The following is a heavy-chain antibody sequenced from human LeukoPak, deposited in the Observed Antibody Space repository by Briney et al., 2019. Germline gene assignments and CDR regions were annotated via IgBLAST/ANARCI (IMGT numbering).Heavy chain of an antibody. CDR1: GFTFSNYA. CDR3: AKRGMTGTKEFDY. J-gene: IGHJ4*02. CDR2: ISAGGGST. Sequence: GGSLRLSCAASGFTFSNYAMSWVRQAPGKGLEWVSAISAGGGSTYYADSVKGRFTISRDNSKNTLYLQMNSLRAEDTAVYYCAKRGMTGTKEFDYWGQGTLVTVSS. D-gene: IGHD1-7*01. V-gene: IGHV3-23*01.